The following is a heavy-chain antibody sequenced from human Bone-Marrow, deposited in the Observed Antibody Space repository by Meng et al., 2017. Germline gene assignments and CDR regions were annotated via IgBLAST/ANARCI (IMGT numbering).Heavy chain of an antibody. CDR2: IDPKNGDT. CDR3: ARARGDGSGSYYPPNFDS. D-gene: IGHD3-10*01. CDR1: GYNFPDYY. J-gene: IGHJ4*02. V-gene: IGHV1-2*06. Sequence: ASVKVSCKPSGYNFPDYYIHWVRQAPGQGLEWMGRIDPKNGDTHYAQKFQGRVTMTGDTSISTAYMDLSGLRSEDTAVYYCARARGDGSGSYYPPNFDSWGQGTLVTVSS.